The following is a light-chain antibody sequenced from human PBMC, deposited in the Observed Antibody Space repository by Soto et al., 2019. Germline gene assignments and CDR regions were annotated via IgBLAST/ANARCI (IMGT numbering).Light chain of an antibody. Sequence: QSALTQPASVSGSPGQSITISCTGTSNNVGGYNYVTWYQQHPGKAPKLMIYEVSNRPSGVSNRFSGSKSGNTVSLTISGLQTEDEADYYCSSFTSINTWVFGGGTKLTVL. J-gene: IGLJ3*02. CDR1: SNNVGGYNY. CDR2: EVS. CDR3: SSFTSINTWV. V-gene: IGLV2-14*01.